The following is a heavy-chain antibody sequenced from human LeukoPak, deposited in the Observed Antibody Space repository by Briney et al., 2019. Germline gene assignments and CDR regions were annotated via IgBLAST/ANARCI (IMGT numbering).Heavy chain of an antibody. CDR3: ARHSYSTSAGPYDY. D-gene: IGHD6-6*01. J-gene: IGHJ4*02. CDR1: GGSISSYY. V-gene: IGHV4-59*08. Sequence: SETLSLTCIVSGGSISSYYWSWIRQPPGKGLEWIGYIYYSGSTNYNPSLKSRVTISVATSKNQFSLKLSSVTAADTAVYYCARHSYSTSAGPYDYWGQGTRVTVSS. CDR2: IYYSGST.